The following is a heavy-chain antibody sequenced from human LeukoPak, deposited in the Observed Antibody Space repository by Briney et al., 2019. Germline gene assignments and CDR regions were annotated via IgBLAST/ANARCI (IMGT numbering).Heavy chain of an antibody. Sequence: SVKVSCKASGGTFSSYAISWVRQAPGQGLEWMGRIIPIFGTANYAQKFQGRVTITTDESTSTAYIELSSLRSEDTAVYYCARGWIVATGVDYWGQGTLVTVSS. CDR1: GGTFSSYA. CDR2: IIPIFGTA. CDR3: ARGWIVATGVDY. V-gene: IGHV1-69*05. D-gene: IGHD5-12*01. J-gene: IGHJ4*02.